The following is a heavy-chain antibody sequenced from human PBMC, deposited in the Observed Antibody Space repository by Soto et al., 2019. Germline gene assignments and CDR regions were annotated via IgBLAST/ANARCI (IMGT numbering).Heavy chain of an antibody. V-gene: IGHV1-18*01. CDR2: ISAYNGNT. CDR1: GYTFTSYG. CDR3: VREGNNWNYEAPDY. D-gene: IGHD1-7*01. J-gene: IGHJ4*02. Sequence: SVKVSCKASGYTFTSYGISWVRQAPGQGLEWMGWISAYNGNTNYAQKLQGRVTMTTDTSTSTAYMELRSLRSDDTAVYYCVREGNNWNYEAPDYWGQGTLVTVSS.